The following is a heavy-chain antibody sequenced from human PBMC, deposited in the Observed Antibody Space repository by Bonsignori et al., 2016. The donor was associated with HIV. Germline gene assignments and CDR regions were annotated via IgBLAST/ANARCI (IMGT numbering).Heavy chain of an antibody. V-gene: IGHV3-23*01. J-gene: IGHJ4*02. CDR2: ISGSGIST. CDR3: AKGGTYYYDSSGFRLDY. D-gene: IGHD3-22*01. Sequence: VRQAPGKGLEWVSAISGSGISTNYADSVKGRFTISRDNSKNTLYLQMNSLRVEDTALYYCAKGGTYYYDSSGFRLDYWGQGTLVTVSS.